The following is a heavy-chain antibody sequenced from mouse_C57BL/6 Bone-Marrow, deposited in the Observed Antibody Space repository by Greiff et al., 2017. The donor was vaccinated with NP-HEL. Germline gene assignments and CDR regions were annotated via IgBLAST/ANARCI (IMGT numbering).Heavy chain of an antibody. CDR2: IRNKANNHAT. D-gene: IGHD2-3*01. V-gene: IGHV6-6*01. Sequence: EVKLEESGGGLVQPGGSMKLSCAASGFTFSDAWMDWVRQSPEKGLEWVAEIRNKANNHATYYAESVKGRFTISRDDSKSSVYLQMNSLRAEDTGIYYCTRGAMDGYRYYFDYWGQGTTLTVSS. CDR1: GFTFSDAW. J-gene: IGHJ2*01. CDR3: TRGAMDGYRYYFDY.